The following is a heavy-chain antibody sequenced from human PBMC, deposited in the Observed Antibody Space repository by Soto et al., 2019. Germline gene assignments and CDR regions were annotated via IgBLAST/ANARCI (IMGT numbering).Heavy chain of an antibody. CDR2: ISGSGDRT. Sequence: WGSLRLACAASRFFFEKYAMDFFRQTPGKCLEWVSGISGSGDRTDYADHVKGRLTISRDNSKNTVYLQMNSLGAEDTAIYYCGVVVPNVIGGAFHYWGQGTLVTVSS. CDR1: RFFFEKYA. D-gene: IGHD2-2*01. CDR3: GVVVPNVIGGAFHY. V-gene: IGHV3-23*01. J-gene: IGHJ4*02.